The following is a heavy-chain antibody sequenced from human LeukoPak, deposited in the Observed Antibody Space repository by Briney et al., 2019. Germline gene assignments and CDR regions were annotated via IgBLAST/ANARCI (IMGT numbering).Heavy chain of an antibody. J-gene: IGHJ4*02. Sequence: GGSLRLSCAASGFTFSSYAMSWVRQAPGKGLEWVSAISGSGGSTNYADSVKGRFTISRDNSKNTLYLQMNSLRAEDTAVYYCAKLSYDFWSGYFSPIDYWGQGTLVTVSS. V-gene: IGHV3-23*01. D-gene: IGHD3-3*01. CDR1: GFTFSSYA. CDR2: ISGSGGST. CDR3: AKLSYDFWSGYFSPIDY.